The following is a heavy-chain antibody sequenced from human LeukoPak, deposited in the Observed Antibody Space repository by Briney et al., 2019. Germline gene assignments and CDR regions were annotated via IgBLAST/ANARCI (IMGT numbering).Heavy chain of an antibody. CDR3: ARDRAPACGGDCYSDALDI. V-gene: IGHV1-46*01. CDR2: INPSGGST. CDR1: GYTFTSYY. J-gene: IGHJ3*02. Sequence: GASVKVSCKASGYTFTSYYMHWVRQAPGQGLEWMGIINPSGGSTSYAQKFQGRVTMTRDMSTSTVYMELSSLRSEDTAVYYCARDRAPACGGDCYSDALDIWGQGTMVTVSS. D-gene: IGHD2-21*02.